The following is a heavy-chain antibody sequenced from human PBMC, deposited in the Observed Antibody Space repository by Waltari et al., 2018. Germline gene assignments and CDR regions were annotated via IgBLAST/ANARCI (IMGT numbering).Heavy chain of an antibody. CDR3: ARGEGAFGGVIASIFGAFDI. J-gene: IGHJ3*02. CDR1: GYTLTELS. V-gene: IGHV1-69*05. D-gene: IGHD3-16*02. Sequence: QVQLVQSGAEVKKPGASVKVSCKVSGYTLTELSMHWVRQAPGQGLEWMGGIIPIFGTANYAQKFQGRVTITTDESTSTAYMELSSLRSEDTAVYYCARGEGAFGGVIASIFGAFDIWGQGTMVTVSS. CDR2: IIPIFGTA.